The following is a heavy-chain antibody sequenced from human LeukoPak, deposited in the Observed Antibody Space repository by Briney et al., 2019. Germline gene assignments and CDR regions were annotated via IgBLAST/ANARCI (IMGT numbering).Heavy chain of an antibody. D-gene: IGHD2-15*01. CDR2: IIPILGIA. CDR3: ARPPAEEIVVVVAAGLFDI. CDR1: GGTFSSYT. J-gene: IGHJ3*02. Sequence: ASVKVSCKASGGTFSSYTISWVRQAPGQGLEWMGRIIPILGIANYAQKFQGRVTITADKSTSTAYMELSSLRSEETAVYYCARPPAEEIVVVVAAGLFDIWGQGTMVTVSS. V-gene: IGHV1-69*02.